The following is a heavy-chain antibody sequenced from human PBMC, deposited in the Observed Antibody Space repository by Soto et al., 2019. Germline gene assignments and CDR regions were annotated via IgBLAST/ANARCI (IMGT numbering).Heavy chain of an antibody. V-gene: IGHV3-21*01. CDR3: ARDSYGSGRSFDY. J-gene: IGHJ4*02. CDR1: GFTFSSYS. D-gene: IGHD3-10*01. CDR2: ISSSSSYI. Sequence: GGSLRLSCAASGFTFSSYSMNWVRQAPGKGLEWVSSISSSSSYIYYAESVKGRFTISRDNAKNSLYLQMNSLRAEDTAVYYCARDSYGSGRSFDYWGQGTLVTVSS.